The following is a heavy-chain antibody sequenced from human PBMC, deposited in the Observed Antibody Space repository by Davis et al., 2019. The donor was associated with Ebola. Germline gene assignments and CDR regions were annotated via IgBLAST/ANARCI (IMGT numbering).Heavy chain of an antibody. V-gene: IGHV3-30*03. CDR3: AVGSSGSKPDSMDV. D-gene: IGHD1-14*01. CDR2: ISYDGSNK. CDR1: GFTFSSYG. Sequence: PGGSLRLSCAASGFTFSSYGMHWVRQAPGKGLEWVAVISYDGSNKYYADSVNGRFTISRDNSKNTLYLQMNSLRAEDTAVYYCAVGSSGSKPDSMDVWGQGTTVTVSS. J-gene: IGHJ6*02.